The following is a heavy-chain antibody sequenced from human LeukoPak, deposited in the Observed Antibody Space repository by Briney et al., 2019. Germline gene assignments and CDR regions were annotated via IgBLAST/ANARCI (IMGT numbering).Heavy chain of an antibody. CDR1: GYTFTIYA. V-gene: IGHV7-4-1*02. CDR2: FNTNTGKP. CDR3: ARDGIATSLNTKRDAFDI. D-gene: IGHD6-13*01. J-gene: IGHJ3*02. Sequence: ASVKVSCKASGYTFTIYAMNWVRQAPGQGHEWMGWFNTNTGKPTYAQGFTGRFVFSLDTSVSTAYLQISSLKAEDTAVYYCARDGIATSLNTKRDAFDIWGQGTMVTVSS.